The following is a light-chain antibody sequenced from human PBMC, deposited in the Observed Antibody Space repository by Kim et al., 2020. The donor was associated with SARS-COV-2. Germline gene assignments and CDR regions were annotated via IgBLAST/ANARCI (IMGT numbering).Light chain of an antibody. Sequence: KTVTTPGTRSSSSIASNYVQWYQQRPGSAPTTVIYEDNQRPSGVPDRFSGSIDSSSNSASLTISGLKTEDEADYYCQSYDSSNPWVFGGGTQLTVL. CDR3: QSYDSSNPWV. CDR2: EDN. CDR1: SSSIASNY. V-gene: IGLV6-57*03. J-gene: IGLJ3*02.